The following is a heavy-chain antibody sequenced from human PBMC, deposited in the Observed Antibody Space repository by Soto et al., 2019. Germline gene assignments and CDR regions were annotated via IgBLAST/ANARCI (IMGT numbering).Heavy chain of an antibody. CDR3: TRDLPTMDV. V-gene: IGHV1-18*01. CDR2: IRAYNGNT. CDR1: GYTFTSYG. Sequence: QVQLVQSGAEVKKPGASVKVSCKASGYTFTSYGISWVRQAPGQGLEWMGWIRAYNGNTNYAQKLQSRVTMTTDTSTSTAYMELMRLRSEDTAVYYGTRDLPTMDVWGQGTTVTVSS. J-gene: IGHJ6*02.